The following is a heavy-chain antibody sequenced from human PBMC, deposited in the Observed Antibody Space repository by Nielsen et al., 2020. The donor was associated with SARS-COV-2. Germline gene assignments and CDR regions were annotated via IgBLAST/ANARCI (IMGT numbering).Heavy chain of an antibody. J-gene: IGHJ6*03. D-gene: IGHD3-9*01. CDR2: ISSTGNYI. CDR3: AREGREDILTGYYGLYYYYYMDV. Sequence: WIRQPPGKGLEWVSSISSTGNYIYYADSVKGRFTISRDNAKNSLYLQMNSLRAEDTAVYYCAREGREDILTGYYGLYYYYYMDVWGKGTTVTVSS. V-gene: IGHV3-21*01.